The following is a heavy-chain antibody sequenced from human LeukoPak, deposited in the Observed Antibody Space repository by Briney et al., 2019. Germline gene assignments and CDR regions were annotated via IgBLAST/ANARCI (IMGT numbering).Heavy chain of an antibody. CDR3: ARTFRGIYYDSSGYPGY. CDR2: IYHSGST. D-gene: IGHD3-22*01. J-gene: IGHJ4*02. CDR1: GGSISSGGYY. V-gene: IGHV4-30-2*01. Sequence: PSQTLSLTCTVSGGSISSGGYYWSWIRQPPGKGLEWIGYIYHSGSTYYNPSLKSRVTISVDRSKNQFSLKLSSVTAADTAVYYCARTFRGIYYDSSGYPGYWGQGTLVTVSS.